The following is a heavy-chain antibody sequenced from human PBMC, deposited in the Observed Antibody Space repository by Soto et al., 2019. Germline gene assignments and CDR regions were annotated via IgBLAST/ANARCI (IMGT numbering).Heavy chain of an antibody. D-gene: IGHD1-26*01. V-gene: IGHV4-4*02. Sequence: SETLSLTCAVSGGSISSSNWWSWVRQPPGKGLEWIGEIYHSGNTNYNPSLKSRVTISVDKSKNQFSLKLSSVTAADTAVYYCARVSGSYYYGMDVWGQGTTVTVSS. CDR3: ARVSGSYYYGMDV. CDR1: GGSISSSNW. CDR2: IYHSGNT. J-gene: IGHJ6*02.